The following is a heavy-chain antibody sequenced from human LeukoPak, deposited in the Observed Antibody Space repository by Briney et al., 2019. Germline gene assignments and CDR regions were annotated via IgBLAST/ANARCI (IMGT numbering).Heavy chain of an antibody. CDR3: ARDGTATLGVN. CDR2: MHTSGNT. CDR1: GGSISSDY. J-gene: IGHJ4*02. V-gene: IGHV4-4*07. D-gene: IGHD2-15*01. Sequence: KSSETLSLTCTVSGGSISSDYWSWTRQPAGKGLEWIGRMHTSGNTYYNPSLKSRVSMSVDKSKNQFSLKLTSVTAADTAVYYCARDGTATLGVNWGQGTLVTVSS.